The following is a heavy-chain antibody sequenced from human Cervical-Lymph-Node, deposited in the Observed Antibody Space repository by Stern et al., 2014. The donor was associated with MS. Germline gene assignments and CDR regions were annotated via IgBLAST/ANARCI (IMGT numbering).Heavy chain of an antibody. D-gene: IGHD2-2*01. CDR3: AKARYVQALSDAFDI. V-gene: IGHV5-51*03. J-gene: IGHJ3*02. CDR1: GFSFTTHW. Sequence: EVQLVESGAEVKKPGESLKISCEGSGFSFTTHWIAWVRQMPGEGLEWMGIISPGDSETSYSPSFQGRVTISADKSISSAYLQWNSLTASDTAMYYCAKARYVQALSDAFDIWGQGTMVTVSS. CDR2: ISPGDSET.